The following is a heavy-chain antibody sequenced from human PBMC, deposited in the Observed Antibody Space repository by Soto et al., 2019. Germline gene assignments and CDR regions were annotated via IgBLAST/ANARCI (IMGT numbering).Heavy chain of an antibody. CDR3: VRGGSNYAS. V-gene: IGHV3-7*01. CDR1: GFTFSDSW. CDR2: IKPDESEK. D-gene: IGHD4-4*01. J-gene: IGHJ5*02. Sequence: EVQLVESGGGLVQPGGSLRLSRTASGFTFSDSWMTWVRQAPGKGLEWVARIKPDESEKKYGDSVKGRFSISRDNAKNSMYLQMDSLRGEDTAVYYCVRGGSNYASWGQGTLVTVSS.